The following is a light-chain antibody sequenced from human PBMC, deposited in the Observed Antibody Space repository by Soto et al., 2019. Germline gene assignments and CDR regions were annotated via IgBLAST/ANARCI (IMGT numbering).Light chain of an antibody. CDR1: QGIGST. CDR2: GAS. CDR3: QQCGSSPIT. V-gene: IGKV3-20*01. J-gene: IGKJ5*01. Sequence: ELVITQSPATLSVSPGAGATLSCRASQGIGSTLAWYQQKPGQTPRLLIYGASTRATGVPARFSGSGSGTDFTLTISRLEPEDFAVYYCQQCGSSPITFGQGTRLEI.